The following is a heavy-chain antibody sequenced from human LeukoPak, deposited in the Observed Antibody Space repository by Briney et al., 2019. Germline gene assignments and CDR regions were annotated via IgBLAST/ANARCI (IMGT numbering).Heavy chain of an antibody. CDR2: IYAGGDT. CDR3: ARISGTLCFDL. D-gene: IGHD1-7*01. CDR1: GFSVSCNY. J-gene: IGHJ4*02. Sequence: SGGSLRLSCAASGFSVSCNYMSWVRQAPARGLEWVSVIYAGGDTYYADSVKGRFTISRDNSKNTVYLQMHSLRADDTAVYYCARISGTLCFDLWGLGTLVTVSS. V-gene: IGHV3-66*01.